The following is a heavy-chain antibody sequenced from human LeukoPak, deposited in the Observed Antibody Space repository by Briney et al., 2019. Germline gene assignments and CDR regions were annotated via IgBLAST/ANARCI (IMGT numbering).Heavy chain of an antibody. D-gene: IGHD3-3*01. V-gene: IGHV4-34*01. J-gene: IGHJ4*02. CDR3: ARGNFWSGYHDY. CDR2: INHSGST. Sequence: TSETLSLTCAVYGGSFSGYYWSWIRQPPGKGLEWIGEINHSGSTNYNPSLKSRVTISVDTSKNQFSLKLSSVTAADTAVYYCARGNFWSGYHDYWGQGTLVTVSS. CDR1: GGSFSGYY.